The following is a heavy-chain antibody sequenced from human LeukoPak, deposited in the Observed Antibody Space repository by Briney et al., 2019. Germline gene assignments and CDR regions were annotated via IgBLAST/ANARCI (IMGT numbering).Heavy chain of an antibody. Sequence: GGSLRLSCAASGFTFSDYYMSWIRQAPGKGLEWVPYISTTSTYTNYADSVKGRFTISRDNAKNSLYLQMSSLRAEDTAVYYCARDSAGDAFDIWGQGTMVTVSS. CDR3: ARDSAGDAFDI. D-gene: IGHD6-13*01. CDR1: GFTFSDYY. CDR2: ISTTSTYT. J-gene: IGHJ3*02. V-gene: IGHV3-11*06.